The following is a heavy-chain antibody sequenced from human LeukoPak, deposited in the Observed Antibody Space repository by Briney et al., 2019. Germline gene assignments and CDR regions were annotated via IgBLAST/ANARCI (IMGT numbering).Heavy chain of an antibody. D-gene: IGHD6-19*01. J-gene: IGHJ4*02. CDR1: GYSISGGYY. Sequence: NPSETLSLTCTVSGYSISGGYYWGWTRQLPGKGLEWIGTIFQSVSTYYNPSLKSRVTTSVDTSKNQFSLKLSSVTAADTAVYYCARNNSNGFDFWSQGTLVTVSS. V-gene: IGHV4-38-2*02. CDR3: ARNNSNGFDF. CDR2: IFQSVST.